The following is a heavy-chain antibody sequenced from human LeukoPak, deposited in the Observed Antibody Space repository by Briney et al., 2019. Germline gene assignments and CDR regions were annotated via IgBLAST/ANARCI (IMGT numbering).Heavy chain of an antibody. J-gene: IGHJ5*02. Sequence: GGSLRLSCVASRFTFNTYAVNWVRQAPGKGLEWVSAISGNGDITYYADSVKGRFTISRDNSKNTLYLQMNSLRAEDTAVYYCARVRDFGFTYWFDPWGQGTLVTISS. V-gene: IGHV3-23*01. D-gene: IGHD3-3*01. CDR3: ARVRDFGFTYWFDP. CDR2: ISGNGDIT. CDR1: RFTFNTYA.